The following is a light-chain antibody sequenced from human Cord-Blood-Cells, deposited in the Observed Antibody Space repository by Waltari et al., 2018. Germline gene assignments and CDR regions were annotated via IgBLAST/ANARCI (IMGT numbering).Light chain of an antibody. CDR2: AAS. V-gene: IGKV1-8*01. Sequence: AIRMTQSPSSFSASTGDRVTITCRASQGISSYLAWYQQKPGKAPKLLIYAASTLRSGVPSRFSGSGSGTDCTLTISCLQSEDFATYYWRQMYSDPSMFGQGSQVEDK. J-gene: IGKJ1*01. CDR3: RQMYSDPSM. CDR1: QGISSY.